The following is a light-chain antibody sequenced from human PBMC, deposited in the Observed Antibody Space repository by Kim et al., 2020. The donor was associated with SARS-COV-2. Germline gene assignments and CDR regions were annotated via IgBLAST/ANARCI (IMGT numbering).Light chain of an antibody. CDR1: SGSSASTN. J-gene: IGLJ3*02. V-gene: IGLV6-57*01. Sequence: GKTVTIACTRSSGSSASTNVQWYQQRPGTSPTAVIFENNQRPSGVPDRFSGSIDGSSNSASLTISGLKTEDEADYYCQSFDSNIQVFGGGTQLTVL. CDR2: ENN. CDR3: QSFDSNIQV.